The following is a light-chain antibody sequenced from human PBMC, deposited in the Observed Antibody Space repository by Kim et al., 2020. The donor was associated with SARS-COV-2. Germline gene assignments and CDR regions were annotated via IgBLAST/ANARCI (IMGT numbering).Light chain of an antibody. CDR1: NLRSYF. Sequence: AREQTVRSTWREDNLRSYFATSAQQKPAQAPILVIYGKNNRPAGLPDRFSGSSSENPASLTITGTQAGDEADYYCNSRGSNDSVLFGGGTQLTV. V-gene: IGLV3-19*01. CDR3: NSRGSNDSVL. J-gene: IGLJ2*01. CDR2: GKN.